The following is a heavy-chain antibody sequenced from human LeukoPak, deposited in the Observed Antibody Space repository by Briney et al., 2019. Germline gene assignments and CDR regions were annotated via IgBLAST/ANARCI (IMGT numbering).Heavy chain of an antibody. CDR1: GFTFSNAW. Sequence: GGSLRLSCAASGFTFSNAWMSWVRQAPGKGLEWVGRIKSKTDGGTTDYAAPVKGRFTISRDDSKNTLYLQMNSLKTEDTAVYYCTTNYDILTGYRFDYWGQGTLVTVYS. J-gene: IGHJ4*02. CDR2: IKSKTDGGTT. V-gene: IGHV3-15*01. D-gene: IGHD3-9*01. CDR3: TTNYDILTGYRFDY.